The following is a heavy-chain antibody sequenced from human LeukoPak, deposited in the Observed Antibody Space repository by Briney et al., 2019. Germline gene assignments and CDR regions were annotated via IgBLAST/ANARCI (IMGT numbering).Heavy chain of an antibody. CDR1: GFTFSSYA. D-gene: IGHD3-22*01. V-gene: IGHV3-30-3*01. CDR3: ARDYHYYDSSGYFI. J-gene: IGHJ4*02. CDR2: ISYDGSNK. Sequence: PGGSLRLSCAASGFTFSSYAMHWVRQAPGKRLEWVAVISYDGSNKYYADSVKGRFTISRDNSKNTLYLQMNSLRAEDTAVYYCARDYHYYDSSGYFIWGQGTLVTVSS.